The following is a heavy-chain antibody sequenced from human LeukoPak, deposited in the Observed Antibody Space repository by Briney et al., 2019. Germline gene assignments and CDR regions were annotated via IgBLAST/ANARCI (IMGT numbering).Heavy chain of an antibody. J-gene: IGHJ4*02. V-gene: IGHV3-21*01. CDR1: GFTFSSYS. CDR3: ARYDFWSGYPYFFDY. Sequence: GGSLRLSCAASGFTFSSYSMNWVRQAPGKGLEWVSSISSSSSYIYYADSVKGRFTISRDNAKNSLYLQMNSLRAEDTAVYYCARYDFWSGYPYFFDYWGQGTLVTVSS. D-gene: IGHD3-3*01. CDR2: ISSSSSYI.